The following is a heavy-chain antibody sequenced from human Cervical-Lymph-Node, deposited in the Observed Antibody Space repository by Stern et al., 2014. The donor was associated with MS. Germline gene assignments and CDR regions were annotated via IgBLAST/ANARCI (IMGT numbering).Heavy chain of an antibody. J-gene: IGHJ4*02. CDR2: IKSKNDGGTK. Sequence: VQLVQSGGDLVKPGGSLRVSCAASGFTFNNAWMGWVRQTPGKGLEWVGHIKSKNDGGTKNHPSPQKGRIIIPRDDSKNTVYLQMNSLKTEDTAVYYCNTGRAGGTTTPFDHWGQGTLVTVSS. CDR1: GFTFNNAW. CDR3: NTGRAGGTTTPFDH. V-gene: IGHV3-15*01. D-gene: IGHD1-1*01.